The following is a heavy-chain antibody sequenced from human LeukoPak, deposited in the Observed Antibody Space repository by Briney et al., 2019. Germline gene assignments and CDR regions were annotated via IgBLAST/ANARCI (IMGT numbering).Heavy chain of an antibody. CDR1: GYRFTSYW. J-gene: IGHJ3*02. D-gene: IGHD5-24*01. V-gene: IGHV5-51*01. Sequence: GESLKISCQGSGYRFTSYWVGWVRQMPGKGLEWMGIMYPGDSDTRYSPSFQGQVTISADKSISTAYPQWSSLKASDTAIYYCARRDGYNMGAFDIWGQGTMVTVSS. CDR3: ARRDGYNMGAFDI. CDR2: MYPGDSDT.